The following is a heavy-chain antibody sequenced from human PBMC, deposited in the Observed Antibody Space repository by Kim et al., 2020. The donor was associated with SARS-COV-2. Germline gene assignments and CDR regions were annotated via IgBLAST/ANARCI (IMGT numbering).Heavy chain of an antibody. Sequence: SETLSLTCSVSGASIISGYYWNWIRQSPGRGLEWIGPIFSSGTTNYNPSLKSRITISSDRSRNRFSLTLTSATAADTAIYYCARDGVLKNGHRWGTSMDWFDPVGQGTLVIVSS. J-gene: IGHJ5*02. CDR1: GASIISGYY. CDR3: ARDGVLKNGHRWGTSMDWFDP. D-gene: IGHD2-2*01. CDR2: IFSSGTT. V-gene: IGHV4-61*01.